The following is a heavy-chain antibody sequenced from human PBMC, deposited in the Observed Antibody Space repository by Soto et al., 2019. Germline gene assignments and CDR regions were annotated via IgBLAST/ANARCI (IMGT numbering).Heavy chain of an antibody. CDR3: AREGYRSSTSCSYGMDV. V-gene: IGHV1-18*04. CDR1: GYTFTSYG. J-gene: IGHJ6*04. D-gene: IGHD2-2*01. Sequence: GASVKVSCKASGYTFTSYGFSWVRQAPVQGLEWMVCIGVYNANTNFAQKLQGRVTMTTDTSTSTAYMELRSLRSDDTAVYYCAREGYRSSTSCSYGMDVWGKGTTVTVSS. CDR2: IGVYNANT.